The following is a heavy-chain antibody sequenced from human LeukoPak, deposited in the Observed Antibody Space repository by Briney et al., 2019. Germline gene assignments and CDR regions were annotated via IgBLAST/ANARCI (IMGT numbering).Heavy chain of an antibody. J-gene: IGHJ6*03. CDR1: GFTFSSYA. Sequence: GGSLRLSCAASGFTFSSYAMSWVRQAPGKGLDWVSYISGSGSNTYYADSVKGRFTISRDNSKNTLYLQMNSLRAEDTAVYYCAKGSGWEVSYYYYYMDVWGKGTTVTISS. CDR3: AKGSGWEVSYYYYYMDV. CDR2: ISGSGSNT. V-gene: IGHV3-23*01. D-gene: IGHD1-26*01.